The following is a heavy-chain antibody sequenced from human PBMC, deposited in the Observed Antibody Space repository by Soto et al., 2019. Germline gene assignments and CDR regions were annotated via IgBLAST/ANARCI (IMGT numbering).Heavy chain of an antibody. CDR2: IFWDAAK. CDR3: ARFRWSDTSLYYFDY. Sequence: QITLKASGPTLLKPTQTLTLTCTFSVFSLTGSGVGVGWIRQPPGKALVWLALIFWDAAKRYSPSLKSRTTITMDTSKNQVTLTVTNQDPVDTATYNYARFRWSDTSLYYFDYWGQGTLVTASS. V-gene: IGHV2-5*02. CDR1: VFSLTGSGVG. J-gene: IGHJ4*02. D-gene: IGHD2-2*01.